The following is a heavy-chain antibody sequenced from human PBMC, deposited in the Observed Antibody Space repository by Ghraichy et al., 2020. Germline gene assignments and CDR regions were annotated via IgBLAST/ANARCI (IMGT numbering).Heavy chain of an antibody. CDR2: ISWNSGNI. J-gene: IGHJ4*02. Sequence: GGSLRLSCSASGFTFDDFAIHWVRQSPGKGLEWVSGISWNSGNIAYAASVKGRFTISRDNAKKSLYLQMSSLSAEDTALYYCAKDIGDYGDFGPDFEYWGQGNLLFVSS. V-gene: IGHV3-9*01. D-gene: IGHD4-17*01. CDR1: GFTFDDFA. CDR3: AKDIGDYGDFGPDFEY.